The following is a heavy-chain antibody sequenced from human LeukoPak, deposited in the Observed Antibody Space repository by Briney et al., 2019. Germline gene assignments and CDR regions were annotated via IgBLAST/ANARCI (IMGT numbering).Heavy chain of an antibody. CDR1: GFTFSSYV. Sequence: GGSLRLSCAASGFTFSSYVMSWVRQAPGKGLEWVSGIGGSGVNTVYADSVKGRFTISRDNSKNTLYLQMNCLRAEDSAVYYCAKAAAHYATDNWGQGALVTVSS. V-gene: IGHV3-23*01. D-gene: IGHD3-16*01. CDR3: AKAAAHYATDN. CDR2: IGGSGVNT. J-gene: IGHJ4*02.